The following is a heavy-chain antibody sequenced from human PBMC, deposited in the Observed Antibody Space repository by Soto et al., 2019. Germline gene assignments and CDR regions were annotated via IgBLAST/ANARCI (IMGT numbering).Heavy chain of an antibody. V-gene: IGHV3-23*01. D-gene: IGHD6-6*01. CDR2: ISGSGGDI. CDR1: GFTFSIYA. Sequence: EVQLLESGGGLVQPGGSLRLSCAASGFTFSIYAMSWVRPAPGKGLEWVSTISGSGGDIYYADSVKGRFIISRDNPQYSLSLQMDSVRDEDTAVYYCAKGGRGSSGLDFDYWGQGTLFTVSS. CDR3: AKGGRGSSGLDFDY. J-gene: IGHJ4*02.